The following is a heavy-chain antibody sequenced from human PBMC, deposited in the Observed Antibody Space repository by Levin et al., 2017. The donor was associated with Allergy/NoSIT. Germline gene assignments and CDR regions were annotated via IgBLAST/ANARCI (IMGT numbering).Heavy chain of an antibody. CDR3: ARTVGSGDCSGGSCSNWFDP. D-gene: IGHD2-15*01. CDR2: ISRRGVYA. CDR1: GFSFSDSY. Sequence: SYAASGFSFSDSYMTWIRQAPGKGLEWVSYISRRGVYANYADSVKGRFTISRDNAKNSLSLHMNSLRAEDPAVYYCARTVGSGDCSGGSCSNWFDPWGQGTLVTVSS. V-gene: IGHV3-11*03. J-gene: IGHJ5*02.